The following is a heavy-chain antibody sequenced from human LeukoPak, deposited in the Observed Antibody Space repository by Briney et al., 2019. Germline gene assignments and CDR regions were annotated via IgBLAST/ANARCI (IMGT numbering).Heavy chain of an antibody. CDR1: GFTFRTYW. Sequence: GGSLRLSCEASGFTFRTYWMHWVRQVPGKGLVWVSRINSDGNIITYADSVKGRFTISRDNARNMVYLQMNSLRAEDTAVYYCVAGMGNFWGQGTLVPV. D-gene: IGHD6-13*01. J-gene: IGHJ4*02. CDR3: VAGMGNF. CDR2: INSDGNII. V-gene: IGHV3-74*01.